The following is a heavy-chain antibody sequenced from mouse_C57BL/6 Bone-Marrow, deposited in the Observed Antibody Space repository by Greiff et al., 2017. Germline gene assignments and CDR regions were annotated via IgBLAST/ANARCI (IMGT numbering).Heavy chain of an antibody. V-gene: IGHV14-4*01. D-gene: IGHD5-1*01. CDR1: GFNIKDDY. CDR2: IDPENGDT. CDR3: TTGEYGGGFAY. J-gene: IGHJ3*01. Sequence: VQLQQSGAELVRPGASVKLSCTASGFNIKDDYMHWVKQRPEQGLEWIGWIDPENGDTEYASKFQGKATISADTSSNTAYLQLSSLTSEDTAVYYCTTGEYGGGFAYWGQGTLVTVSA.